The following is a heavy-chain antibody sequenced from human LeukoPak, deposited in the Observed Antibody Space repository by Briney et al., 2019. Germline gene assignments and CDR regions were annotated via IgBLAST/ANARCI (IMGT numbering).Heavy chain of an antibody. CDR1: GFTFSSYG. CDR3: AKLIYSYGPNPLDY. CDR2: ISNGSGST. V-gene: IGHV3-23*01. Sequence: GGTLRLSCAASGFTFSSYGMSWVRQAPGKGLEWVSAISNGSGSTYYADSVKGRFTISRDNSKNTLYLQMKSLRAEDTAVYYCAKLIYSYGPNPLDYWGQGTLVTVSS. D-gene: IGHD5-18*01. J-gene: IGHJ4*02.